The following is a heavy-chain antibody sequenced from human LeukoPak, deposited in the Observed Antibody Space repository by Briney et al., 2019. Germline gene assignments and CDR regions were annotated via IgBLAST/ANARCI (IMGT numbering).Heavy chain of an antibody. CDR2: ISGSGGST. CDR3: AKHQYYYDSSGYYDAFDI. J-gene: IGHJ3*02. CDR1: GFTFSSYA. V-gene: IGHV3-23*01. D-gene: IGHD3-22*01. Sequence: PGGSLRLSCAASGFTFSSYAMSWVRQAPGKGLEWVSAISGSGGSTYYADSVKGRFTISRDYSKNTLYLQMNSLRAEDTAVYYCAKHQYYYDSSGYYDAFDIWGQGTMVTVSS.